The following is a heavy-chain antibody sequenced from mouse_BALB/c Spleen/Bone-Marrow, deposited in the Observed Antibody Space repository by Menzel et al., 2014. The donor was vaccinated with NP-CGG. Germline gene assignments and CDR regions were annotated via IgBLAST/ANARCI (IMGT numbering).Heavy chain of an antibody. D-gene: IGHD4-1*01. CDR2: INPYNGGT. CDR3: ARRNWDEGYAMDY. CDR1: GYSFTGYT. Sequence: VQLKESGPELVKPGASMKISCKASGYSFTGYTMNWVKQSHGKNLEWIGLINPYNGGTTYNQKFKGKATLTVDKSSSTAYMELLSLTSEDSAVYYCARRNWDEGYAMDYWGQGTSVTVSS. J-gene: IGHJ4*01. V-gene: IGHV1-18*01.